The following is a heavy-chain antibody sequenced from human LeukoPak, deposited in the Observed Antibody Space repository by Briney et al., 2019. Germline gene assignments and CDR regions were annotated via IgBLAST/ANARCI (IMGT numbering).Heavy chain of an antibody. CDR3: ARVGYSSSWYDPGWLDP. V-gene: IGHV1-69*13. J-gene: IGHJ5*02. CDR2: IIPIFGTA. Sequence: ASVKVSFKASGGTFSSYAISWVRQAPGQGLEWMGGIIPIFGTANYAQKFQGRVTITADESTSTAYMELSSLRSADTAVYYCARVGYSSSWYDPGWLDPWGQGTLVTVSS. CDR1: GGTFSSYA. D-gene: IGHD6-13*01.